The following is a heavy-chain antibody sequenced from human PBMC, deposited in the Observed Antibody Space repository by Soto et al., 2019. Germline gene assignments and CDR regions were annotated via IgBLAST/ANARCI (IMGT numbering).Heavy chain of an antibody. Sequence: GASVKVSCKASGYTFTSYDINWVRQATGQGLEWMGWMNPNSGNTGYAQKFQGRVTMTRNTSISTAYMELSSLRSEDTAVYYCARGLAANYYYYMDVWGKGTTVTVSS. CDR2: MNPNSGNT. V-gene: IGHV1-8*01. CDR1: GYTFTSYD. D-gene: IGHD2-15*01. J-gene: IGHJ6*03. CDR3: ARGLAANYYYYMDV.